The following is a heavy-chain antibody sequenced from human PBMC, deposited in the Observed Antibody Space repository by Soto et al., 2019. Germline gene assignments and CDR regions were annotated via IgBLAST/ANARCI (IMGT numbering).Heavy chain of an antibody. CDR2: ISGSGGST. D-gene: IGHD6-19*01. CDR3: AKDSIHSEWLDDFDY. V-gene: IGHV3-23*01. J-gene: IGHJ4*02. CDR1: GFTFSSYA. Sequence: EVQLLESGGGLVQPGGSLRLSCAASGFTFSSYAMSWVRQAPGKGLEWVSAISGSGGSTYYGDSVKGRFTISRDNSKNTLYLQMNSLRAEDTAVYYCAKDSIHSEWLDDFDYWGQGTLVTVSS.